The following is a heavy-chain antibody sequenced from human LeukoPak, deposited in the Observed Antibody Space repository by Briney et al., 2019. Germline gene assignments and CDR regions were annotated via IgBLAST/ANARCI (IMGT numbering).Heavy chain of an antibody. D-gene: IGHD2-15*01. V-gene: IGHV3-33*01. J-gene: IGHJ4*02. Sequence: GGSVRLYCAASGFTFSSFGMLWLPQAPGKGRVGGAAIWYGGSNKYYADSVKGRFTISRDNSKNTLYLQMNSLRAEDTAVYYCARDRRVVVAAPTHDFDYWGQGTLVTVSS. CDR3: ARDRRVVVAAPTHDFDY. CDR2: IWYGGSNK. CDR1: GFTFSSFG.